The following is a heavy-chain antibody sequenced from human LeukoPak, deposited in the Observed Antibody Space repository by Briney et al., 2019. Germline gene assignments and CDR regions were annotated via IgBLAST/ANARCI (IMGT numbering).Heavy chain of an antibody. J-gene: IGHJ6*03. V-gene: IGHV1-2*06. D-gene: IGHD3-3*01. CDR1: GYTFTGYY. CDR3: ARDNSRITIFGVVIIRRLMDV. CDR2: INPNSGGT. Sequence: ASVKVSCKASGYTFTGYYMRWVRQAPGQGLEWMGRINPNSGGTNYAQKFQGRVTMTRDTSISTAYMELSRLRSDDTAVYYCARDNSRITIFGVVIIRRLMDVWGKGTTVTVSS.